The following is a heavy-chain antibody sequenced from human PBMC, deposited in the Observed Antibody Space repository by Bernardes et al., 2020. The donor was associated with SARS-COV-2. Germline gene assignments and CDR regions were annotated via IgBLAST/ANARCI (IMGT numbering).Heavy chain of an antibody. CDR1: GFRVSSYA. CDR2: ISGSGGSI. CDR3: AKDMLGMVPDAFDI. Sequence: EPVSRSCAGSGFRVSSYAMNWVRQAPGKGLEWVSAISGSGGSIYYADSVKGRFTISRDNSKNTLYLQMNSLRAEDTALYHCAKDMLGMVPDAFDIWGQGTKVTVSS. D-gene: IGHD3-10*01. V-gene: IGHV3-23*01. J-gene: IGHJ3*02.